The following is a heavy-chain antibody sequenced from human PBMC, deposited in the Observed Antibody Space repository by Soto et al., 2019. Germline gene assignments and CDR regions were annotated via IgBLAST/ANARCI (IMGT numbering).Heavy chain of an antibody. CDR3: ARDQIAAAGIDY. Sequence: SETLSLTCAVYGGSFSSYYWSWIRQPPGKGLEWIGEINHSGSTNYNPSLKSRVTISVDTSKNQFSLKLSSVTAADTAVYYCARDQIAAAGIDYWGQGTLVTVSS. V-gene: IGHV4-34*01. J-gene: IGHJ4*02. CDR2: INHSGST. D-gene: IGHD6-13*01. CDR1: GGSFSSYY.